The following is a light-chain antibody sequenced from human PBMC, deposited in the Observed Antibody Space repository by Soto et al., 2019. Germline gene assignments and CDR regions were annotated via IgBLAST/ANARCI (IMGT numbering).Light chain of an antibody. Sequence: QSVLTQPPSVSGAPGQRVTISCTGSSSNNGAGYDVHWYQQLPGTAPKLLIYANTNRPSGVPDRFSGSKSGTSASLAITGLRAEDEADYYCQSYDSSLSGYVFGTGTKVTVL. CDR1: SSNNGAGYD. V-gene: IGLV1-40*01. CDR2: ANT. J-gene: IGLJ1*01. CDR3: QSYDSSLSGYV.